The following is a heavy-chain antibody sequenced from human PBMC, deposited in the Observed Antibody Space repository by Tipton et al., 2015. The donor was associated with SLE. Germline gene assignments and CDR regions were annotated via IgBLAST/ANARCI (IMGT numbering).Heavy chain of an antibody. CDR2: IYHSGST. D-gene: IGHD3-22*01. CDR3: ARSNYYDSSGDFDY. J-gene: IGHJ4*02. Sequence: TLSLTCTVSGYSISSGYYWGWIRQPPGKGLEWIGNIYHSGSTYYNPSLKSRVTISVDTSKNQFSLKLSSVTATDTAVYYCARSNYYDSSGDFDYWGQGTLVTVSS. V-gene: IGHV4-38-2*02. CDR1: GYSISSGYY.